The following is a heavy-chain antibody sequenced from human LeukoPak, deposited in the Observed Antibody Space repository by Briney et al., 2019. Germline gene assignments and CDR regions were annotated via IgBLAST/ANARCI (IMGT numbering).Heavy chain of an antibody. V-gene: IGHV4-59*08. CDR3: ARLGGLRYDAFDI. CDR1: GGSISSYY. D-gene: IGHD3-9*01. CDR2: IYYSGST. Sequence: SETLSLTCTVSGGSISSYYWSWIRQPPGKGLEWIGYIYYSGSTNYSPSLKSRVTVSVDTSKNQFSLKLRSVTAADTAVYYCARLGGLRYDAFDIWGQGTMVTVSS. J-gene: IGHJ3*02.